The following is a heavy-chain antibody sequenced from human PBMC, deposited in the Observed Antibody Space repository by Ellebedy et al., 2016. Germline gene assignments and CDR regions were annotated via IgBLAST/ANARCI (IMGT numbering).Heavy chain of an antibody. CDR2: IYYTGSM. D-gene: IGHD2-21*02. V-gene: IGHV4-39*01. J-gene: IGHJ4*02. CDR1: GGSINSSPYH. CDR3: ARRAIKVTGTGEVFSH. Sequence: SETLSLXCTVSGGSINSSPYHWGWIRQPPGKGLEWIGSIYYTGSMYYNPSLKRRLTISVDTSKNQFSLKLSSVTAADTAVYFCARRAIKVTGTGEVFSHWGQGTLVTVSS.